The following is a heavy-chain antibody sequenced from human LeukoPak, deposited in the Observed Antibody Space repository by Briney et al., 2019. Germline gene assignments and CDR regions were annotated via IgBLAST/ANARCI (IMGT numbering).Heavy chain of an antibody. CDR3: ARGGNLEN. V-gene: IGHV3-7*01. CDR1: GFTLNRYW. J-gene: IGHJ4*02. Sequence: GGSLRLSCAASGFTLNRYWMSWVRQAPGKGLEWVANINEDGGERHYVDSVKGRFTISRDDAKNSLYLQMNSLRAEDTAVYYCARGGNLENWGGGTLVTVSS. D-gene: IGHD1-14*01. CDR2: INEDGGER.